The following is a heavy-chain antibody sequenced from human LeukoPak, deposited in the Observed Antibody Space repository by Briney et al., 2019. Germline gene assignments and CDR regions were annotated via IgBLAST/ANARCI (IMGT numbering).Heavy chain of an antibody. J-gene: IGHJ4*02. D-gene: IGHD4-17*01. Sequence: ATVKISCKASGYTFTDYYIHWVQQAPGKGLEWMGRVHPEDGETIYAETFQGRVIITADTSTDTAYMDLRSLTSDDTAIYYCVTDLTTIVDPDSFNYWGQGTLVTVSS. V-gene: IGHV1-69-2*01. CDR3: VTDLTTIVDPDSFNY. CDR2: VHPEDGET. CDR1: GYTFTDYY.